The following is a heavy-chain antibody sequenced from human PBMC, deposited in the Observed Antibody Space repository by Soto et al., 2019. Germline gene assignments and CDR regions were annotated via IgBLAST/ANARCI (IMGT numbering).Heavy chain of an antibody. J-gene: IGHJ6*02. CDR2: IKTKTDGGST. CDR3: TTPLYDDFWSGYSDV. CDR1: GFTFSNAW. D-gene: IGHD3-3*01. V-gene: IGHV3-15*07. Sequence: GGSLRLSCAASGFTFSNAWMNWVRQAPGKGLEWVGHIKTKTDGGSTDYAAPVKGRFTISRDDSKNTLYLQMNSLKTEDTAVYYCTTPLYDDFWSGYSDVWGQGTTVTVSS.